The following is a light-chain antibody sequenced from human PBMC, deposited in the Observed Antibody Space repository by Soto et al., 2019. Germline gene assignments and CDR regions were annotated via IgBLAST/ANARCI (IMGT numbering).Light chain of an antibody. CDR1: QDISNY. CDR3: QKYNSAPHT. V-gene: IGKV1-27*01. Sequence: DIQMTQSPSSLSASVGDRVTITCRAHQDISNYLAWYQQKPGKVPELLIYAASTLRTGVQSRFSGSGSGTVFTLTINNLQPEDVATYYCQKYNSAPHTFGRGTRLEIK. CDR2: AAS. J-gene: IGKJ2*01.